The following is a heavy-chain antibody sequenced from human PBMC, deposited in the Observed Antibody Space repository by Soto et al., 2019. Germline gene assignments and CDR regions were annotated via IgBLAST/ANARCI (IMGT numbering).Heavy chain of an antibody. V-gene: IGHV4-34*01. Sequence: SETLSLTCAVYGGSFSGYYCSFIRQPPLKGLEWIGEINHSGSTNYNPSLKSRVTISVDTSKNQFSLKLSSVTAADTAVYYCARSLSYYYDSSGYYSDWGQGTLVTVSS. D-gene: IGHD3-22*01. CDR3: ARSLSYYYDSSGYYSD. CDR1: GGSFSGYY. J-gene: IGHJ4*02. CDR2: INHSGST.